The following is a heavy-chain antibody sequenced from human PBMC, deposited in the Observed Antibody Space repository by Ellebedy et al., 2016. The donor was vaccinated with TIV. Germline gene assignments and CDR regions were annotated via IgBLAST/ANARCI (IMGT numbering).Heavy chain of an antibody. V-gene: IGHV5-51*01. Sequence: GGSLRLXXKGSGYSFTSYWIGWVRQMPGKGLEWMGIIYPGDSDTGYSPSFQGQVTISADKSISTAYLQWSSLKASDTAMYYCARHGVDYYGSGSYNHYYGMDVWGQGTTVTVSS. CDR2: IYPGDSDT. D-gene: IGHD3-10*01. CDR3: ARHGVDYYGSGSYNHYYGMDV. J-gene: IGHJ6*02. CDR1: GYSFTSYW.